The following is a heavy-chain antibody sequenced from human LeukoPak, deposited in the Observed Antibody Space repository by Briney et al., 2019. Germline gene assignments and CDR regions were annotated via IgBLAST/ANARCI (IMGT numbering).Heavy chain of an antibody. CDR1: GFTLSSYA. V-gene: IGHV3-23*01. CDR3: AKDRMVRIPFDY. Sequence: PGVSLRLSCAASGFTLSSYAMSWVRQAPGKGLEWVSAISGSGGSTYYADSVKGRFTISRDNSKNTLYLQMNSLRAEDTAVYYCAKDRMVRIPFDYWGQGTLVTVSS. D-gene: IGHD3-10*01. J-gene: IGHJ4*02. CDR2: ISGSGGST.